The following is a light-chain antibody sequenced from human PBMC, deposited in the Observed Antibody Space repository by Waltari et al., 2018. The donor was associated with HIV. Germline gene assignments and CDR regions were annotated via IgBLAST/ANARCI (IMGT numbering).Light chain of an antibody. Sequence: QSVLTQPPSPSATPGQRVTILCSGASSILGRHFVSWYQHLPGATPKLLIYASDRRPSGVPDRFSGSESGTSASLAISGLRSEDEADYYCAAWDNYLNAWVFGGGTRVTVL. J-gene: IGLJ3*02. CDR3: AAWDNYLNAWV. V-gene: IGLV1-47*01. CDR2: ASD. CDR1: SSILGRHF.